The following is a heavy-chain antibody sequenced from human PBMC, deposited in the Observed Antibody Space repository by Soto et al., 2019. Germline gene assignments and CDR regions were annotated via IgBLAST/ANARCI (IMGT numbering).Heavy chain of an antibody. J-gene: IGHJ4*02. CDR2: MSHIGSV. CDR3: ARSLGWYAIDY. D-gene: IGHD6-19*01. V-gene: IGHV4-4*02. CDR1: GVSIGSNYY. Sequence: QVLLQESGPGLVQPSGTLSLSCVVSGVSIGSNYYWGWVRQPPGKGLEWLGDMSHIGSVNYNPSLNSRVTISMDKSQNQSSLKLNSVTAADTAVYYRARSLGWYAIDYWGQGTLVIVSS.